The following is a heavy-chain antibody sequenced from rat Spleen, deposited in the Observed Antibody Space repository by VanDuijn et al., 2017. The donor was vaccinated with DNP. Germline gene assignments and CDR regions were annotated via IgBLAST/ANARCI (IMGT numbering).Heavy chain of an antibody. V-gene: IGHV5-31*01. CDR1: GFTFNNYW. Sequence: EVQLAESGGDLVQPGRSLKLSCVASGFTFNNYWMTWIRQAPKKGLEWVATISTSDSRTYYPDSVKGRFTISRDNAKSNLYLQMNSLKSEDTATYYRASTVVTLFDYWGQGVMVTVSS. CDR2: ISTSDSRT. D-gene: IGHD1-1*01. J-gene: IGHJ2*01. CDR3: ASTVVTLFDY.